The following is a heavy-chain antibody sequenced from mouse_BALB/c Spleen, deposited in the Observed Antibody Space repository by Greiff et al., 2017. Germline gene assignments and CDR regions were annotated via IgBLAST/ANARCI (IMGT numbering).Heavy chain of an antibody. Sequence: DVKLVESGGGLVQPGGSRKLSCAASGFTFSSFGMHWVRQAPEKGLEWVAYISSGSSTIYYADTVKGRFTISRDNPKNTLFLQMTSLRSEDTAMYYCAREGWLLLLDYWGQGTTLTVSS. J-gene: IGHJ2*01. V-gene: IGHV5-17*02. D-gene: IGHD2-3*01. CDR3: AREGWLLLLDY. CDR2: ISSGSSTI. CDR1: GFTFSSFG.